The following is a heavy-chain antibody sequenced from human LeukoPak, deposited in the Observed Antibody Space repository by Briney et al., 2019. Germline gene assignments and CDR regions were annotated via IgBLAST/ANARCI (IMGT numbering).Heavy chain of an antibody. CDR2: INPNSGGP. Sequence: ASVKVSCKASGYTFTDFYMLWVRQAPGQGLEWMGWINPNSGGPNYAQKFQGWVTMTRDTSIRTSYMELSRLRSDDTAVYYCARDKGPSIAAAGYYYGMDVWGQGTTVTVSS. D-gene: IGHD6-13*01. V-gene: IGHV1-2*04. CDR3: ARDKGPSIAAAGYYYGMDV. CDR1: GYTFTDFY. J-gene: IGHJ6*02.